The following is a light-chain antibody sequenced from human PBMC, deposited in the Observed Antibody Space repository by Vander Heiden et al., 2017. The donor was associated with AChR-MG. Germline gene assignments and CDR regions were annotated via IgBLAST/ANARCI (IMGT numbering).Light chain of an antibody. CDR1: QSIDVW. Sequence: DIQITQSPSTLSASLGDRVTISCRASQSIDVWLAWYQQKPAKAPRLLIYRASSLESGVPSRFSASGSGTEFTLTISSLQPEDFATYYCQQYNVYWTFGQGTKVEVK. J-gene: IGKJ1*01. V-gene: IGKV1-5*03. CDR2: RAS. CDR3: QQYNVYWT.